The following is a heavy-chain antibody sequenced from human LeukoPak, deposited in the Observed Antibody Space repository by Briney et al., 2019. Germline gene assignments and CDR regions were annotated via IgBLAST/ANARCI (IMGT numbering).Heavy chain of an antibody. J-gene: IGHJ4*02. CDR1: GFSVSSDY. CDR3: AGRRTFYDFSFDY. CDR2: IYSGGNT. V-gene: IGHV3-53*01. Sequence: GGSLRLSCAASGFSVSSDYMSWVRQAPGKGLEWVSVIYSGGNTYYADSVKGRFTISRDHSKTTLYLQMNSLRAEDTAVYYCAGRRTFYDFSFDYWGQGTLVTVSS. D-gene: IGHD3-3*01.